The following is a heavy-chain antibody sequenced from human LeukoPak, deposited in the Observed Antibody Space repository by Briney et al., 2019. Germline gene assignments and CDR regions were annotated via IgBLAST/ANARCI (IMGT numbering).Heavy chain of an antibody. CDR3: ATTRGGNYGAFFDY. Sequence: GASVSVSYKASGYTYTNYGISWVRHAPGQGREWVGWITVYNGYTNYTQKVQGRVTMTTDTSTSTAYMELRSLRSDDTAVYYCATTRGGNYGAFFDYWGQGTLVSVSS. J-gene: IGHJ4*02. CDR1: GYTYTNYG. V-gene: IGHV1-18*01. CDR2: ITVYNGYT. D-gene: IGHD4/OR15-4a*01.